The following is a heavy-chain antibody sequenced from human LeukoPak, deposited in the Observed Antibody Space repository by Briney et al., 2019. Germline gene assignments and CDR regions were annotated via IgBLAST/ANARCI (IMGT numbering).Heavy chain of an antibody. CDR1: GFPFSNYA. Sequence: SGGSLRLSCVASGFPFSNYALSWVRQAPGKGLEWVPVISGSGSSTYYADSVKGRFTISRDNSKNTLYLQVNSLRAEDTAVYYCTKGTGRNSSIAASGTWGQGTLVTVSS. D-gene: IGHD6-13*01. V-gene: IGHV3-23*01. CDR2: ISGSGSST. CDR3: TKGTGRNSSIAASGT. J-gene: IGHJ4*02.